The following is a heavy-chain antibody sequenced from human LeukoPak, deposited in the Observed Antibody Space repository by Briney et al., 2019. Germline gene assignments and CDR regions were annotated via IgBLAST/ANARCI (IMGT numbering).Heavy chain of an antibody. CDR2: INSNGDEI. D-gene: IGHD6-6*01. J-gene: IGHJ4*02. V-gene: IGHV3-23*01. Sequence: GGSLRLSCAASGFTFSTYAMTWVRQAPGKGLEWVSGINSNGDEIYYADSVRSRFTISRDNSNNALYLQMDSLRAEDTAVYYCANWIGSSSRDYWGQGTLVTVSS. CDR1: GFTFSTYA. CDR3: ANWIGSSSRDY.